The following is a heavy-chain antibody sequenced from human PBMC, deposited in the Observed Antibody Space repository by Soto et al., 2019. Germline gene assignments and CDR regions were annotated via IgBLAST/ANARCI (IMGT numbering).Heavy chain of an antibody. J-gene: IGHJ4*02. CDR3: AKDYDGYCSGGSCSPLFDY. CDR1: GFTFSSYA. D-gene: IGHD2-15*01. Sequence: GGSLRLSCAASGFTFSSYAMSWVRQAPGKGLEWVSAISGSGGSTYYADSVKGRFTISRDNSKNTLYLQMNSLRAEDTAVYYCAKDYDGYCSGGSCSPLFDYWGQGTLVTVSS. CDR2: ISGSGGST. V-gene: IGHV3-23*01.